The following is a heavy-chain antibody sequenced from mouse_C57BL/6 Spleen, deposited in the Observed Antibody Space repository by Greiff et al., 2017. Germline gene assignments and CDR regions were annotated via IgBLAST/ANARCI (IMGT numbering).Heavy chain of an antibody. D-gene: IGHD1-1*01. Sequence: QVQLQQSGAELMKPGASVKLSCKATGYTFTGYGIEWVQQRPGHGLEWLGEILPGSGSTNYTAKFKGKDTFTADTSHNTAYMQLSSLTTWDSAIYYCARGDDYGRSGYFDVWGTGTTVTVAS. J-gene: IGHJ1*03. CDR3: ARGDDYGRSGYFDV. CDR2: ILPGSGST. CDR1: GYTFTGYG. V-gene: IGHV1-9*01.